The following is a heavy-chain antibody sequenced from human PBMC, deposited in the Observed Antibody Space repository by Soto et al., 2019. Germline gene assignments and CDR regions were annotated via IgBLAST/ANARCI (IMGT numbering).Heavy chain of an antibody. CDR2: IYYSGST. CDR1: GDSISSSSYY. D-gene: IGHD5-18*01. Sequence: SETLSLTCTVSGDSISSSSYYWGWSRQPPGKGLEWIGRIYYSGSTYYNPSLKSRVTISVDTSKNQFSLKLSSVTAADTAVYYCARASNKRGYSYGPDYWGQGTLVTVSS. J-gene: IGHJ4*02. CDR3: ARASNKRGYSYGPDY. V-gene: IGHV4-39*07.